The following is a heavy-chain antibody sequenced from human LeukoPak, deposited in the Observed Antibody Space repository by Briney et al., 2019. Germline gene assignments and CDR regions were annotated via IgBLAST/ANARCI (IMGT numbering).Heavy chain of an antibody. V-gene: IGHV3-23*01. CDR1: GFTFATYA. D-gene: IGHD6-19*01. Sequence: GGSLRLSCAASGFTFATYAMSWVRQAPGKGLECVSSISGSAGTTSYADSVKGRFTISRDNSKDTLYLQMTNLRAEDTAIYYCAKERGKSSGRRSKDYWGQGTLVTVSS. J-gene: IGHJ4*02. CDR3: AKERGKSSGRRSKDY. CDR2: ISGSAGTT.